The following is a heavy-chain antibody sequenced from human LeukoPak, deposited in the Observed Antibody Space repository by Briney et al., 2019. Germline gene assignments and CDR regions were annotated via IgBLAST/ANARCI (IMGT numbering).Heavy chain of an antibody. D-gene: IGHD1-20*01. V-gene: IGHV4-61*02. CDR1: GGSISSGSYY. Sequence: PSETLSLTCTVSGGSISSGSYYWSWIRQPAGKGLEWIGRIYTSGSTNYNPSLKSRVTISVGKSKNQFSLKLSSVTAADTAVYYCARERLTYYYYMDVWGKGTTVTVSS. CDR3: ARERLTYYYYMDV. CDR2: IYTSGST. J-gene: IGHJ6*03.